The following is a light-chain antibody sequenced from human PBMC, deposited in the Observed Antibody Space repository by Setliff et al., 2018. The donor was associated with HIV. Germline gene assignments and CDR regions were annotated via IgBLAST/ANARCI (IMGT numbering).Light chain of an antibody. CDR2: YDK. CDR1: DIGSKS. V-gene: IGLV3-21*04. CDR3: QVWDSTSDHPV. J-gene: IGLJ2*01. Sequence: SYELTQPPSVSVAPGKTARTTCAGDDIGSKSVHWYQQKPGQAPVLVIYYDKDRPSGIPERFSGSNSGNTATLTISRVEAGDEADYYCQVWDSTSDHPVFGGGTQLTVL.